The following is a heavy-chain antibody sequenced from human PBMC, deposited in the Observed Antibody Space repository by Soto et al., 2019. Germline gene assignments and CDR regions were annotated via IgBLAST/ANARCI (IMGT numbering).Heavy chain of an antibody. CDR3: AGGSGYYYAFDI. CDR2: ISGSGGST. Sequence: EVQLLESGGGLVQPGGSLRLSCAPSGFTFSSYAMTWVRKAPGKGLEWVSSISGSGGSTYYADSVKGRFTISRDNSKNTLYLQMNSLRAEDTAVYYCAGGSGYYYAFDIWGQGTMVTVSS. D-gene: IGHD3-22*01. V-gene: IGHV3-23*01. CDR1: GFTFSSYA. J-gene: IGHJ3*02.